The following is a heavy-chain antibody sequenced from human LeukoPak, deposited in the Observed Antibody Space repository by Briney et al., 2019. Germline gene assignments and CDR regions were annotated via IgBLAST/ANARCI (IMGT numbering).Heavy chain of an antibody. J-gene: IGHJ4*02. Sequence: SETLSLTCAVSAYSISSGYYWGWIRQPPGKGLEWIGSINHSRSTYYNPSLKNRVTISVDTSQNQFSLKLSSVTASGTAVYYCARDYSGFGVFDYWGQGTPVTVSS. CDR3: ARDYSGFGVFDY. V-gene: IGHV4-38-2*02. CDR2: INHSRST. D-gene: IGHD5-12*01. CDR1: AYSISSGYY.